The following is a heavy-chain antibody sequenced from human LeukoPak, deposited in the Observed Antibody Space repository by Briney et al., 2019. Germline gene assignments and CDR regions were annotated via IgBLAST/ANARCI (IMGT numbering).Heavy chain of an antibody. J-gene: IGHJ6*02. D-gene: IGHD3-9*01. CDR1: GGSISSGGYS. CDR3: ARHTHSSRMTYYDILTGYYYYYGMDV. V-gene: IGHV4-30-2*01. CDR2: IYHSGST. Sequence: SQTLSLTCAVSGGSISSGGYSWSWIRQPPGKGLEWIGYIYHSGSTYYNPSLKSRVTISVDTSKNQFSLKLSSVTAADTAVYYCARHTHSSRMTYYDILTGYYYYYGMDVWGQGTTVTVSS.